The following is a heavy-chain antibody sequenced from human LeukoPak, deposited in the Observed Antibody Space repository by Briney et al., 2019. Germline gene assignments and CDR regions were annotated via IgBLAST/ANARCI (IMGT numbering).Heavy chain of an antibody. V-gene: IGHV3-53*04. CDR1: GFTVSSNY. CDR2: IYSGGST. D-gene: IGHD2-15*01. CDR3: ARVKDTSSGGEFDY. J-gene: IGHJ4*02. Sequence: GGSLRLSCAASGFTVSSNYMSWVHQAPGKGLEWVSVIYSGGSTYYADSVKGRFTISRHNSKNTLYLQMNSLRAEDTAVYYCARVKDTSSGGEFDYWGQGTLVTVSS.